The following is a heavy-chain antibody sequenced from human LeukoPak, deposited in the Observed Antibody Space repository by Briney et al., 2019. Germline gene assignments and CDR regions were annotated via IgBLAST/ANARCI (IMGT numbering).Heavy chain of an antibody. D-gene: IGHD5-12*01. Sequence: ASVKVSCKASGGTFSSYAISWVRQAPGQGLEWMGGIIPIFGTANYAQKFQGRVTITADKSTSTAYMELSSLRSEDTAVYYCASLERGYSGYDPDYYYMDVWGKGTTVTVSS. CDR2: IIPIFGTA. CDR3: ASLERGYSGYDPDYYYMDV. CDR1: GGTFSSYA. V-gene: IGHV1-69*06. J-gene: IGHJ6*03.